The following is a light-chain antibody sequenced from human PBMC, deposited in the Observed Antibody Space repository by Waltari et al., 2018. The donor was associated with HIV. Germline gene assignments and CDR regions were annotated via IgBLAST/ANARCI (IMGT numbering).Light chain of an antibody. CDR1: RSVLYSSNNKNY. Sequence: DIVMTQSPDSLTVFLGARATINCKSSRSVLYSSNNKNYLAWYQQKAGQPPKLLIYWASTRESGVPDRFSASGSGTDFSLTISSLQAEDVAVYYCHQYYSTPYTFGQGTKVEIK. CDR3: HQYYSTPYT. CDR2: WAS. J-gene: IGKJ2*01. V-gene: IGKV4-1*01.